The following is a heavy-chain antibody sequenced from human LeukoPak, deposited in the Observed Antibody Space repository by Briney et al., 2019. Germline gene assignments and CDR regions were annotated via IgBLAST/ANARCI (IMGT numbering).Heavy chain of an antibody. J-gene: IGHJ6*02. CDR3: ARDQMYYYGSGSYYPSPGYYYGMDV. V-gene: IGHV1-18*01. CDR2: ISAYNGNT. D-gene: IGHD3-10*01. CDR1: GYTFTSYG. Sequence: GASVKVSCKASGYTFTSYGISWVRQAPGQGLEWMGWISAYNGNTNYAQKLQGRVTMTTDTSTSTAYMDLRSLRADDTAVYYCARDQMYYYGSGSYYPSPGYYYGMDVWGQGTTVTVSS.